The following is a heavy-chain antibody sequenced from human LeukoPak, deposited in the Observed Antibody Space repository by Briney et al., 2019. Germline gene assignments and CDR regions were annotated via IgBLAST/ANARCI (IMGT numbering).Heavy chain of an antibody. CDR3: ARRGYSGYGPRKYYFYYYGMDV. D-gene: IGHD5-12*01. Sequence: GESLKISCKGSGYSFTNYWIGWVRQLPGKGLEWMGIIYPGDSDTRYSPSFQGQVTISADKSISTAYLQWSSLKASDNAMYYCARRGYSGYGPRKYYFYYYGMDVWGQGTTVTVSS. CDR2: IYPGDSDT. CDR1: GYSFTNYW. V-gene: IGHV5-51*01. J-gene: IGHJ6*02.